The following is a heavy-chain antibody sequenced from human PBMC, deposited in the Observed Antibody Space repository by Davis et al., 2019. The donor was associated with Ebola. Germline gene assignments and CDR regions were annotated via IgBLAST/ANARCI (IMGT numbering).Heavy chain of an antibody. CDR2: ISYDGSNK. J-gene: IGHJ6*04. CDR3: AKGVTIPDV. Sequence: GGSLRLSCAASGFTFDAFAMHWVRQAPGKGLEWVAVISYDGSNKYYADSVKGRFTISRDNSKNTLYLQMNSLRAEDTAVYYCAKGVTIPDVWGKGTTVTVSS. V-gene: IGHV3-30*18. D-gene: IGHD4-17*01. CDR1: GFTFDAFA.